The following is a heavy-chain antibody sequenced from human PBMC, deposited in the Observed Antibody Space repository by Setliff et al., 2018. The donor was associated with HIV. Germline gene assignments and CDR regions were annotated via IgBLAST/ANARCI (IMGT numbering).Heavy chain of an antibody. CDR2: INPHTGSP. CDR1: GYSFNSYP. Sequence: GASVKVSCKSSGYSFNSYPLNWVRQAPGQGLEWMGWINPHTGSPTYAQGFTGRFVCSMDASVSTSYLEISSLKTEDTAVYYCERANPRYHDSNGYAYDMWGQGTMVTVSS. CDR3: ERANPRYHDSNGYAYDM. J-gene: IGHJ3*02. D-gene: IGHD3-22*01. V-gene: IGHV7-4-1*02.